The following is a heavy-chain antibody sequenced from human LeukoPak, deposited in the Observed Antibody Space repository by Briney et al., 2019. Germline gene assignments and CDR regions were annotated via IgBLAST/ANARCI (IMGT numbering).Heavy chain of an antibody. CDR3: AKGANYDFWSGYSHY. Sequence: GGSLRLSCAASGFTFSSYAMSWVRQAPGEGLEWVSAISGSGGSTYYADSVKGRFTISRDNSKNTLYLQMNSLRAEDTAVYYCAKGANYDFWSGYSHYWGQGTLVTVSS. CDR2: ISGSGGST. V-gene: IGHV3-23*01. CDR1: GFTFSSYA. D-gene: IGHD3-3*01. J-gene: IGHJ4*02.